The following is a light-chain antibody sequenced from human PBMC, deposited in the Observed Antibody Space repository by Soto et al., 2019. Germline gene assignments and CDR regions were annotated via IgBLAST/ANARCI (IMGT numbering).Light chain of an antibody. CDR3: QQRSNWPIT. V-gene: IGKV3-11*01. J-gene: IGKJ5*01. CDR1: QSVSK. Sequence: EIVMTQSSVTLSVSPGERATLSCRASQSVSKLAWYQQKPGQGPRLLIHSASNRATGIPARFSGSGSGTDFTLTISSLEPEDFAVYYCQQRSNWPITFGQGTRLEIK. CDR2: SAS.